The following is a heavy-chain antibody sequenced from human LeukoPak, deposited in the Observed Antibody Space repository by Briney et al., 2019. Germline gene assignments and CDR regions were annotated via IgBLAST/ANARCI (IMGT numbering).Heavy chain of an antibody. J-gene: IGHJ4*02. Sequence: SGGSLRLSCAASGFPFTNAWMSWVRQAPGKGLEWVGRIKSKTDGGTTDYGAPVKGRFTISRDDSKNTLYLQMNSLKTEDAAIYYCTTSHFPAAVDNWGQGTLVTVSS. D-gene: IGHD2-2*01. CDR1: GFPFTNAW. V-gene: IGHV3-15*01. CDR2: IKSKTDGGTT. CDR3: TTSHFPAAVDN.